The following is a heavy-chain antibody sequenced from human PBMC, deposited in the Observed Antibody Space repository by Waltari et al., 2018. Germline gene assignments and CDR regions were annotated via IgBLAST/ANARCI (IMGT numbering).Heavy chain of an antibody. CDR3: ATELGVINKFDY. CDR1: GYTLTELS. D-gene: IGHD3-3*02. J-gene: IGHJ4*02. Sequence: QVQLVQSGAGVKKPGASVKVSCKVSGYTLTELSMHWVRQAPGKGLEWMGGFDPEDGETIYAQKFQGRVTTTEDTSTDTAYMELSSLRSEDTAVYYCATELGVINKFDYWGQGTLVTVSS. V-gene: IGHV1-24*01. CDR2: FDPEDGET.